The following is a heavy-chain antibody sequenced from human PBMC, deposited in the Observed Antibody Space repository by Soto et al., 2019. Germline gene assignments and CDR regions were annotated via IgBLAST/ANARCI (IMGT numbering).Heavy chain of an antibody. CDR3: ERNPSLPGDLFDI. Sequence: GESLKISFKGSGYSFTRYWISWVRQLRGKGLGWIGRIDPSDSYTNYSPSCQGHVTISADKSINTAYVQWSSLKASDTAIYYCERNPSLPGDLFDIWGQGTMVTVSS. J-gene: IGHJ3*02. CDR1: GYSFTRYW. D-gene: IGHD1-26*01. V-gene: IGHV5-10-1*01. CDR2: IDPSDSYT.